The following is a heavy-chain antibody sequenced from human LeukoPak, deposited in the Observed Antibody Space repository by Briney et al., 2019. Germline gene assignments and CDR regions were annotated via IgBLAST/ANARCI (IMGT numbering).Heavy chain of an antibody. J-gene: IGHJ4*02. D-gene: IGHD5-12*01. CDR3: ARGYEEYSAYDV. CDR1: GFTFSSYA. V-gene: IGHV3-23*01. Sequence: GALRLSCAASGFTFSSYAMSWVRQAPGKGLEWVSAISGSGGSTYYADSVKGRFTISRDNSKNTLYLQMNSLRAEDTAVYFCARGYEEYSAYDVWGQGILVTVSS. CDR2: ISGSGGST.